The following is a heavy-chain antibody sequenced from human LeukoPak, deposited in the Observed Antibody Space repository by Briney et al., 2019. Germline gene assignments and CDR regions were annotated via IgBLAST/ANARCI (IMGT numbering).Heavy chain of an antibody. CDR2: INPNSGGT. CDR3: ARGGETYYDILARHNWFDP. Sequence: ASVKVSCKASGYTFTGYYMHWVRQAPGRGLEWMGWINPNSGGTNYAQKFQGRVTMTRDTSISTAYMELSRLRSDDTAVYYCARGGETYYDILARHNWFDPWGQGTLVTVSS. CDR1: GYTFTGYY. J-gene: IGHJ5*02. D-gene: IGHD3-9*01. V-gene: IGHV1-2*02.